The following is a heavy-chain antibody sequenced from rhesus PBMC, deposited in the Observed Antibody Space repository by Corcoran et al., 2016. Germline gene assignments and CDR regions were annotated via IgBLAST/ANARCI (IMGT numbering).Heavy chain of an antibody. CDR3: ARGGWGSGWYYFDY. D-gene: IGHD6-31*01. V-gene: IGHV4S10*01. J-gene: IGHJ4*01. CDR2: SFGSRTST. CDR1: GGFISDSYW. Sequence: QVQLQESGPGVVKPSETLSLTCAVSGGFISDSYWWSWIRQPHGKGLEWIWYSFGSRTSTNYNPSLTSRVTISKATSKHQCSLMLSSVTAADTAVYYCARGGWGSGWYYFDYWGQGVLVTVSS.